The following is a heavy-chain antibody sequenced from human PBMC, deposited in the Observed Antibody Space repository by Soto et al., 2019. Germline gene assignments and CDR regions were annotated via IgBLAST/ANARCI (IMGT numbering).Heavy chain of an antibody. CDR2: ISSSSSYI. Sequence: EVQLVESGGGLVKPGGSLRLSCAASGFTFSSYSMNWVRQAPGKGLEWVSSISSSSSYIYYADSVKGRFTISRDNAKNSLYRQMDSLRAEDTAVYYRASGRVTMGRGVTLLNYWGQGTLVTVSS. CDR1: GFTFSSYS. V-gene: IGHV3-21*01. J-gene: IGHJ4*02. D-gene: IGHD3-10*01. CDR3: ASGRVTMGRGVTLLNY.